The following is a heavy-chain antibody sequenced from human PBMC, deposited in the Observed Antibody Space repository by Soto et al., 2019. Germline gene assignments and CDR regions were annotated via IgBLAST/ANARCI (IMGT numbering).Heavy chain of an antibody. CDR2: MNPDSGNT. J-gene: IGHJ4*02. CDR1: GYTFTSYD. V-gene: IGHV1-8*01. D-gene: IGHD7-27*01. Sequence: QVQLVQSGAEVKKPGASVKVSCKASGYTFTSYDINWVRQATGQGPEWMGWMNPDSGNTGYVQKFQGRVTMTRDTSVSTAYMELNGLRSDDTAVYSCARSRGGTGVHFDYWGQGTLVTVSS. CDR3: ARSRGGTGVHFDY.